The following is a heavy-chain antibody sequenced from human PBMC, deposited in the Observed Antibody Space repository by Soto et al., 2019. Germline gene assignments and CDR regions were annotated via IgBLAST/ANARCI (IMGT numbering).Heavy chain of an antibody. J-gene: IGHJ5*02. D-gene: IGHD1-7*01. CDR3: AKLRRGTTGTEGFDP. CDR1: GFAFSGYW. Sequence: EVQLVESGGDLVQPGGSLRLSCAASGFAFSGYWMSWVRQAPGKGLEGVANIKQDGSEKYYVDSVKGRFTISRDNFKSTLYLLMNSLRAEDTAVYYCAKLRRGTTGTEGFDPWGQGTLVTVSS. V-gene: IGHV3-7*03. CDR2: IKQDGSEK.